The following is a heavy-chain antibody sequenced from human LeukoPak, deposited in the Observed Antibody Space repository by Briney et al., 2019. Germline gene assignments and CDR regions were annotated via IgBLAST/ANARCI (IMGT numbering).Heavy chain of an antibody. J-gene: IGHJ4*02. D-gene: IGHD3-10*01. CDR1: GESFSGYY. CDR3: ARQRGFGESPEMGFDY. V-gene: IGHV4-30-4*08. CDR2: IYYSGST. Sequence: SETLSLTCAVYGESFSGYYWSWLRQSPGKGLEWIGYIYYSGSTYYNPSLKSRVTISVDTSKNQFSLKLSSVTAADTAVYYCARQRGFGESPEMGFDYWGQGTLVTVSS.